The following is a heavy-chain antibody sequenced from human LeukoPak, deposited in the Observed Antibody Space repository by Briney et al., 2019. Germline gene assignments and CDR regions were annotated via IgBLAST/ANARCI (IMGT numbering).Heavy chain of an antibody. V-gene: IGHV3-30-3*01. J-gene: IGHJ3*02. D-gene: IGHD3-10*01. Sequence: GGSLRLSCAASGFTFSSYAMHWVRQAPGKGLEWVAVISYDGSNKYYADSVKGRITISRDNAKNSVSLYMNSLRAEDSAVYYCARPGITAFDIWGQGTMVTVSS. CDR3: ARPGITAFDI. CDR1: GFTFSSYA. CDR2: ISYDGSNK.